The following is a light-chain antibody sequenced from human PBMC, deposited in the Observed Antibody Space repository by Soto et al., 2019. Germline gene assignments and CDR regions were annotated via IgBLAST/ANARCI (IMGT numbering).Light chain of an antibody. Sequence: EIVLTQSPATLSLSPGERATLSCRASQSVSSSYLAWYQQKPGQAPRLLIYGVSSRATGIPDRFSGSGSGTDFILTISRLEPEDFAVYYCQQFTSYTWTFGQGTMVDI. CDR3: QQFTSYTWT. J-gene: IGKJ1*01. V-gene: IGKV3-20*01. CDR2: GVS. CDR1: QSVSSSY.